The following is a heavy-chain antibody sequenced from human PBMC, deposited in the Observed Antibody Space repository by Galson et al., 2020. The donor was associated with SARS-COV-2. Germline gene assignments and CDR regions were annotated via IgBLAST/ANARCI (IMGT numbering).Heavy chain of an antibody. Sequence: SHTLSLTCSVSGGSISTVNYYWGWIRQPPGKGLEWIANIYYTGSAYYNPSLKSRVTISADTSVNQFSLKLSSVTAADSALYYCVRHKGRNGGYYSDYWGQGTLVTVSS. V-gene: IGHV4-39*01. CDR3: VRHKGRNGGYYSDY. J-gene: IGHJ4*02. D-gene: IGHD3-3*01. CDR1: GGSISTVNYY. CDR2: IYYTGSA.